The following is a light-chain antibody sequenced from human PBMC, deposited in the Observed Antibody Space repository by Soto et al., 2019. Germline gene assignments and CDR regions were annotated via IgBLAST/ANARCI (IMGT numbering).Light chain of an antibody. Sequence: EIVMTQSPATLSVSPGERATLSCRASQSVGSNLAWCQQKPGQAPRLLIYGASSRATGIPDRFSGSGSGTDFTLTISRLEPEDFAVYYCQQYNNWPSWTFGQGTKVDI. CDR2: GAS. J-gene: IGKJ1*01. CDR1: QSVGSN. V-gene: IGKV3D-15*01. CDR3: QQYNNWPSWT.